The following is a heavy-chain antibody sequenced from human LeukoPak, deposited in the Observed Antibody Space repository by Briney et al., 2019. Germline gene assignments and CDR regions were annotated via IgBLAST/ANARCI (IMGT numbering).Heavy chain of an antibody. CDR3: ARSETTEDYYYYYGMDV. V-gene: IGHV3-7*01. J-gene: IGHJ6*02. Sequence: GGSLRLSCAASGFTFSSYRMSWVRQAPGKGLEWVANIKQDGSEKYYVDSVKGRFTISRDNAKNTLYLQMNSLRAEDTAVYYCARSETTEDYYYYYGMDVWGQGTTVTVSS. D-gene: IGHD4-17*01. CDR1: GFTFSSYR. CDR2: IKQDGSEK.